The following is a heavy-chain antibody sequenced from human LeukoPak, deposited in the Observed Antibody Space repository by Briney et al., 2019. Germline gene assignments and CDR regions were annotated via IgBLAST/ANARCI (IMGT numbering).Heavy chain of an antibody. CDR2: IYYSGST. CDR1: GGSISSYD. Sequence: SETLSLTCTVSGGSISSYDWSWIRQPPGKGLEWIGYIYYSGSTNYNPYLMSRVTISVGASKNQFSLKLSSVTAADTAVYYCASGSLVAGTALCDYWGQGTLVTVSS. D-gene: IGHD6-19*01. CDR3: ASGSLVAGTALCDY. J-gene: IGHJ4*02. V-gene: IGHV4-59*01.